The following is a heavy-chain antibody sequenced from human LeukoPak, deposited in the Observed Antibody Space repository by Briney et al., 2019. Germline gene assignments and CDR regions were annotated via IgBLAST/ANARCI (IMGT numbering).Heavy chain of an antibody. D-gene: IGHD6-13*01. CDR1: GFTFNTYG. V-gene: IGHV3-23*01. Sequence: GGTLRLSCAASGFTFNTYGMNWVRQAPGKGLEWVSSMTDSGGTTYYADSVKGRFTISRDNSKNTLYLQMNSLRAEDTAVYYCARARTSQQLNSFDIWGQGTMVTVSS. CDR2: MTDSGGTT. CDR3: ARARTSQQLNSFDI. J-gene: IGHJ3*02.